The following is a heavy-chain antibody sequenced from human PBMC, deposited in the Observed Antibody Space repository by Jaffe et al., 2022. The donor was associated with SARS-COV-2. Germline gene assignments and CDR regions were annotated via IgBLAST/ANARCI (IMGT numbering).Heavy chain of an antibody. D-gene: IGHD2-2*01. CDR1: GFTFSSYA. Sequence: EVQLLESGGGLVQPGGSLRLSCAASGFTFSSYAMSWVRQAPGKGLEWVSAISGSGGSTYYADSVKGRFTISRDNSKNTLYLQMNSLRAEDTAVYYCAKGGYCSSTSCTIYYYYYYGMDVWGQGTTVTVSS. CDR3: AKGGYCSSTSCTIYYYYYYGMDV. J-gene: IGHJ6*02. V-gene: IGHV3-23*01. CDR2: ISGSGGST.